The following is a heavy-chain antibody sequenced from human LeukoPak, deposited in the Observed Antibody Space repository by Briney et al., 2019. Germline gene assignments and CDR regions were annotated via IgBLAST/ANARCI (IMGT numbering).Heavy chain of an antibody. CDR3: AKDPIALAQAYYFDY. V-gene: IGHV3-23*01. D-gene: IGHD6-19*01. CDR2: ISGSGGST. J-gene: IGHJ4*02. CDR1: GFTFSSYA. Sequence: GGSLRLSCAASGFTFSSYAMSWVRQAPGKGLEWVSAISGSGGSTSYADSVKGRFTISRDNSKNTLYLQMNSLRAEDTAVYYCAKDPIALAQAYYFDYWGQGTLVTVSS.